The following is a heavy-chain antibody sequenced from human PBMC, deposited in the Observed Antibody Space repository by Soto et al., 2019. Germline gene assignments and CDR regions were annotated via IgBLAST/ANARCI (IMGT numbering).Heavy chain of an antibody. J-gene: IGHJ6*02. CDR3: ARQGVRYFDWPLHNYYYGMDV. D-gene: IGHD3-9*01. CDR2: ISSSGSTI. V-gene: IGHV3-48*03. CDR1: GFTFSSYE. Sequence: EVQLVESGGGLVQPGGSLRLSCAASGFTFSSYEMNWVRQAPGKGLEWVSYISSSGSTIYYADSVKGRFTISRDNAKNSLYLQMNSLRAEDKAVYYCARQGVRYFDWPLHNYYYGMDVWGQGTTVTVSS.